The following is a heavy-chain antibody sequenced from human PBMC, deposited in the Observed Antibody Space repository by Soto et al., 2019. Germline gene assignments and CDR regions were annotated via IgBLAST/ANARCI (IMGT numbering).Heavy chain of an antibody. CDR2: ISAGGDSA. J-gene: IGHJ4*02. CDR1: GFPFSNFA. CDR3: ARNYFDSRGSF. V-gene: IGHV3-23*01. Sequence: EVQLLESGGDLIQPGGSLRLSGAASGFPFSNFALGWVRQAPGKGLEWVSAISAGGDSANHADSVQGRFTISRDNSKNTLYLQMNSLSVDDTAVYYCARNYFDSRGSFWGQGTLVTVSS. D-gene: IGHD3-22*01.